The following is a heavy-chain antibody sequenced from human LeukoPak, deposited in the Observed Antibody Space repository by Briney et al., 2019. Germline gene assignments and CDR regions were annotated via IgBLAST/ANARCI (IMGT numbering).Heavy chain of an antibody. CDR2: IRDSGGRT. Sequence: TLXNXXXSXXRQAPGKGLEWVAGIRDSGGRTNYADSVKGRFTISRDNPKNTLYLQMNSLRAEDTAVYFCAKRGVVIRVILVGFHKEAYYFDSWGQGALVTVSS. J-gene: IGHJ4*02. CDR1: TLXNXX. CDR3: AKRGVVIRVILVGFHKEAYYFDS. V-gene: IGHV3-23*01. D-gene: IGHD3-22*01.